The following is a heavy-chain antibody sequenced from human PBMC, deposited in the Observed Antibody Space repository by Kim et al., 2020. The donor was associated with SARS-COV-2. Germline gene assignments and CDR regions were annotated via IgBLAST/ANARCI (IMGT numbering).Heavy chain of an antibody. J-gene: IGHJ1*01. Sequence: GGSLRLSCAASGFTFSSVWMSWVRQAPGKGLEWVANIKQDGSEKYYVDSVKGRFTISRDNAKNSLYLQMNSLRAEDTAVYYCARVQYYYSSSGYYYPEYFQHWGQGTLVTVSS. CDR2: IKQDGSEK. CDR3: ARVQYYYSSSGYYYPEYFQH. V-gene: IGHV3-7*01. CDR1: GFTFSSVW. D-gene: IGHD3-22*01.